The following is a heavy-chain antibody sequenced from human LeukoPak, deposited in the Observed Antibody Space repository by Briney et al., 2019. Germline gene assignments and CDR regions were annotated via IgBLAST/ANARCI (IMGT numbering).Heavy chain of an antibody. D-gene: IGHD3-16*01. Sequence: SETLSLTCAVYGASFRAYYWSWIRQAPGKGLEWIGEINDSGHGRYNASLKSRVTMSVDTSKNQLSLKLKSVTAADTAAYYCASSRDLYLDAFTSYWYFDVWGRGSLVTVSS. J-gene: IGHJ2*01. CDR2: INDSGHG. CDR1: GASFRAYY. CDR3: ASSRDLYLDAFTSYWYFDV. V-gene: IGHV4-34*01.